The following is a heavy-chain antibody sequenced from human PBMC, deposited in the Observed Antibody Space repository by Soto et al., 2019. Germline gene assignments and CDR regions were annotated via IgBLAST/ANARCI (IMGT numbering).Heavy chain of an antibody. CDR3: ARYTKRITINGSDV. D-gene: IGHD3-3*01. CDR2: IIPIFGTA. J-gene: IGHJ6*02. CDR1: GFTFSSYA. V-gene: IGHV1-69*13. Sequence: GASVKLSSKASGFTFSSYAMSWVRQAPGKGLEWMGGIIPIFGTANYAQKFQGRVTITADESTSTAYMELSSLRSEDTAFYSCARYTKRITINGSDVWGQGTRVSVSS.